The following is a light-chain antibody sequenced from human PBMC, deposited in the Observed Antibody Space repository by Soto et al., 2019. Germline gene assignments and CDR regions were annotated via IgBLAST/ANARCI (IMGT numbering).Light chain of an antibody. CDR2: AAS. V-gene: IGKV1-39*01. Sequence: DIQMTQSPSSLSASVGDRVTITCRASQSISSYLNWYQQKPGKAPKLLIYAASSLQSGVPSRFSGSGSGTDFTLSIGSLEPEDFATYFCQQSYSTPFTLGPGTKVDIK. CDR1: QSISSY. J-gene: IGKJ3*01. CDR3: QQSYSTPFT.